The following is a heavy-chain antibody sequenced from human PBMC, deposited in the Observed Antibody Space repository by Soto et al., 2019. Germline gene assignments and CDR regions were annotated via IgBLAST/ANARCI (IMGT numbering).Heavy chain of an antibody. CDR3: ARVDHGRSGSWYYFDY. CDR2: IYYSGST. CDR1: GGSISSYY. Sequence: PSETLSLTCTVSGGSISSYYWSWIRQPPGKGLEWIGYIYYSGSTNYNPSLKSRVTISVDTSKNQFSLKLSSVTAADTAVYYCARVDHGRSGSWYYFDYWGQGTLVTVS. J-gene: IGHJ4*02. D-gene: IGHD3-22*01. V-gene: IGHV4-59*01.